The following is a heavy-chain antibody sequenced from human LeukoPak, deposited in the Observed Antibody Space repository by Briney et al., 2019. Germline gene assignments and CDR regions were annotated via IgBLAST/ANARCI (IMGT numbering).Heavy chain of an antibody. J-gene: IGHJ4*02. CDR2: VSGGGGST. Sequence: GGSLRLSCAASGFTFSSHAMSWVRQAPGKGLEWVSSVSGGGGSTYYADSVKGRFTISRDNSKSTLFLQMNSLRAEDTAVYYCAKSSYYDSSGYYREYYFDYWGQGTLVTVSS. V-gene: IGHV3-23*01. CDR1: GFTFSSHA. D-gene: IGHD3-22*01. CDR3: AKSSYYDSSGYYREYYFDY.